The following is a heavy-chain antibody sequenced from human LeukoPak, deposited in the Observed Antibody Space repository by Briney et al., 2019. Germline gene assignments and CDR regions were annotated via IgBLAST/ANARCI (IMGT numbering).Heavy chain of an antibody. V-gene: IGHV1-69*04. J-gene: IGHJ4*02. CDR3: AREGEITGTTGSFDY. Sequence: GASVKVSCKASGGTFSSYAISWVRQAPGQGLEWMGRIIPIFGIANYAQKFQGRVTITADKSTSTAYMELSSLRSEDTAVYYCAREGEITGTTGSFDYWGQGTLVTVSS. CDR1: GGTFSSYA. D-gene: IGHD1-7*01. CDR2: IIPIFGIA.